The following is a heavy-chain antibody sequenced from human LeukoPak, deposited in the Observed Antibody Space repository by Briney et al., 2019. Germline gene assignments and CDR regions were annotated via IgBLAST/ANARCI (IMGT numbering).Heavy chain of an antibody. CDR2: ISSSSSYV. V-gene: IGHV3-21*01. CDR3: ARAETIQTYFDY. J-gene: IGHJ4*02. Sequence: PGGSLRLSCAASGFAFSSYSMNWVRQAPGKGLEWVSPISSSSSYVYYADSVKGRFTISRDNAKNSLYLQMNSLRAEDTAVYYCARAETIQTYFDYWGQGTLVTVSS. CDR1: GFAFSSYS. D-gene: IGHD1-1*01.